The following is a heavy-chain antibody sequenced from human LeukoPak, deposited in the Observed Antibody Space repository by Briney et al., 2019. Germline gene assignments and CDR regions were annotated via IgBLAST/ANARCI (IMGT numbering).Heavy chain of an antibody. V-gene: IGHV4-39*07. D-gene: IGHD3-3*01. Sequence: SETLSLTCTVSGGSISSSSYYWGWIRQPPGKGLEWIGSIYYSGSTYYNPSLKSRVTISVDTSKNQFSLKLSSVTAADTAVYYCARDLYDFWSGYSNYMDVWGKGTTVTVSS. CDR3: ARDLYDFWSGYSNYMDV. CDR1: GGSISSSSYY. J-gene: IGHJ6*03. CDR2: IYYSGST.